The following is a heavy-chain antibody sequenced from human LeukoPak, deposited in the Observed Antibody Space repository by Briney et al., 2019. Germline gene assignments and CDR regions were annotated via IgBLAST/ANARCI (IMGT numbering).Heavy chain of an antibody. Sequence: GESLKISCKGSGYSFTSYWIGWVRQMPGKGLEWIGIIYPGDSDTRYSPSFQGQVTISADKSISTAYLQWSSLKASDTAMYYCARRSDDSSGYRNWFDPWGQGTLVTVSS. D-gene: IGHD3-22*01. J-gene: IGHJ5*02. CDR2: IYPGDSDT. V-gene: IGHV5-51*01. CDR3: ARRSDDSSGYRNWFDP. CDR1: GYSFTSYW.